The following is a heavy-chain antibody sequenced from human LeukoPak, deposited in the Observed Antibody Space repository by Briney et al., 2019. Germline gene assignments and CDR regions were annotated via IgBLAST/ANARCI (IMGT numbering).Heavy chain of an antibody. V-gene: IGHV3-23*01. CDR3: AEDKTTSGYYEFDY. CDR2: IDNGGKT. CDR1: GFTFSSYA. J-gene: IGHJ4*02. Sequence: GGSLRLSCAASGFTFSSYAMTWVRQAPGKGLECVSVIDNGGKTYYADSVKGRFTISRDNSKNTVYLQMNSLRAEDTAVYYCAEDKTTSGYYEFDYWGQGTLVTVSS. D-gene: IGHD3-22*01.